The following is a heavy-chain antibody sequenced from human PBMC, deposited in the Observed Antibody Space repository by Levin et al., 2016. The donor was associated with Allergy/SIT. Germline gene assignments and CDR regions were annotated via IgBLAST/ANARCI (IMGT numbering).Heavy chain of an antibody. CDR3: VRPIVPGYVDL. CDR1: GDSISSSDSY. Sequence: SETLSLTCSVSGDSISSSDSYWTWIRQPPGKRLEWIATIHHSGTTYYNPSLRSRATISVDTSRNQISLKLNSVTAADTAVFYCVRPIVPGYVDLWGRGTLVTVSS. CDR2: IHHSGTT. V-gene: IGHV4-39*01. D-gene: IGHD2-15*01. J-gene: IGHJ4*01.